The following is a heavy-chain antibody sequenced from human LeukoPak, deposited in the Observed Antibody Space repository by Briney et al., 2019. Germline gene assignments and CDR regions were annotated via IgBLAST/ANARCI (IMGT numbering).Heavy chain of an antibody. CDR3: ARDVRAGYFYYGMDV. Sequence: GASVKVSCKASGYTFTSYGISWVRQAPGQGPEWMGWISGYNGQTNYAQKFQGRVTMTTDTSTSTAYVELRSLRSDDTAVYYCARDVRAGYFYYGMDVWGQGTTVTVSS. D-gene: IGHD2-21*01. V-gene: IGHV1-18*01. CDR1: GYTFTSYG. J-gene: IGHJ6*02. CDR2: ISGYNGQT.